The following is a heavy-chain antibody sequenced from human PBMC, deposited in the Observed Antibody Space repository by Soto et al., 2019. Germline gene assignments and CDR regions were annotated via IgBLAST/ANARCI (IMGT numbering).Heavy chain of an antibody. J-gene: IGHJ4*02. CDR1: GYTFTSYG. CDR3: ARGRYGDY. D-gene: IGHD1-1*01. Sequence: QVHLVQSGAEVKKPGASVKVSCKASGYTFTSYGITWVRQAPGQGLEWMGWISAHNGNTDYAQKLQGRVIVTRDTSTSTDDMELRSLISDDTAVYYCARGRYGDYWGQGALVTVSS. V-gene: IGHV1-18*01. CDR2: ISAHNGNT.